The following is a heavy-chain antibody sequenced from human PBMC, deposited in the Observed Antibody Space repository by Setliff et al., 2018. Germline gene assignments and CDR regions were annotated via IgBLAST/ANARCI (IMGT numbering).Heavy chain of an antibody. J-gene: IGHJ4*02. CDR2: VYYSGLT. Sequence: SETRSLTCTVSGGSISTYYWSWIRQPPGKGLEFIGYVYYSGLTNYDPSLKSRVTMSVDSSKNQFSLKLSSVTAADTAVYYCARGGTYRYFDYWGQGALVTVSS. V-gene: IGHV4-59*01. CDR1: GGSISTYY. CDR3: ARGGTYRYFDY.